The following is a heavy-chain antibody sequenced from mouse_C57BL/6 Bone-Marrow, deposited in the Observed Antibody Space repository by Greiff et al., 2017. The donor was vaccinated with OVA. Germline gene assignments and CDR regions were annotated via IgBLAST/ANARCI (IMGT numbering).Heavy chain of an antibody. Sequence: EVMLVESGGGLVKPGGSLKLSCAASGFTFSSYTMSWVRQTPEKRLEWVATISGGGGNTYYPDSVKGRFTISRDNAKNTLYLQMSSLRSEDTALYYCARKHYGSSLYYFDYWGQGTTLTVSS. CDR2: ISGGGGNT. CDR3: ARKHYGSSLYYFDY. V-gene: IGHV5-9*01. D-gene: IGHD1-1*01. CDR1: GFTFSSYT. J-gene: IGHJ2*01.